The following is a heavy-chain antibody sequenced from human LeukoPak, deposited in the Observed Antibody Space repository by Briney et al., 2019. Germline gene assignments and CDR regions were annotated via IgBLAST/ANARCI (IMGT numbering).Heavy chain of an antibody. CDR1: GFTFSSYW. Sequence: GGSLRLSCAASGFTFSSYWMSWVRQAPGKGLEWVANIKQDGSEKYYVDSVKGRFTISRDNAKNSLYLQMNSLRAEDTAVYYCARDQAAVVVVVAATGGSDYWGQGTLVTVSS. CDR3: ARDQAAVVVVVAATGGSDY. D-gene: IGHD2-15*01. CDR2: IKQDGSEK. V-gene: IGHV3-7*01. J-gene: IGHJ4*02.